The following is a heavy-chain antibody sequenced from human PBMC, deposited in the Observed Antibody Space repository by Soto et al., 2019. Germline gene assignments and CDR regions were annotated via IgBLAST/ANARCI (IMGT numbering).Heavy chain of an antibody. V-gene: IGHV1-69*08. D-gene: IGHD3-10*01. J-gene: IGHJ6*02. CDR3: ARDTYYYGSGFFYYYYGMDV. CDR2: IIPILGIA. Sequence: QVQLVQSGAEVKKPGSSVKVSCKASGGTFSSYTISWVRQAPGQGLEWMGRIIPILGIANYAQKFQGRVTITADKSXXTXDXXLSSLGSEDTAVYYCARDTYYYGSGFFYYYYGMDVWGQGTTVTVSS. CDR1: GGTFSSYT.